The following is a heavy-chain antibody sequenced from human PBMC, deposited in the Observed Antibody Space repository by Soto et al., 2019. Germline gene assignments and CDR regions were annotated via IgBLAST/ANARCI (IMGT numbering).Heavy chain of an antibody. CDR1: GYTFTGYY. Sequence: ASVKVSCKASGYTFTGYYMHWVRQAPGQGLEWMGWINPNSGGTNYAQKFQGWVTMTRDTSISTAYMELSRLRSDDTAVYYCARDREVVADDYYYGMDVWGQGTTLTVSS. CDR2: INPNSGGT. CDR3: ARDREVVADDYYYGMDV. V-gene: IGHV1-2*04. D-gene: IGHD2-15*01. J-gene: IGHJ6*02.